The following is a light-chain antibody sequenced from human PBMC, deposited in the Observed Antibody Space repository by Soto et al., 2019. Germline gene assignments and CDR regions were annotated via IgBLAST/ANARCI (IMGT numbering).Light chain of an antibody. CDR2: AAY. J-gene: IGKJ4*01. Sequence: DIQMTQSPPTRAASVGGIVTITCRASQSISTSLAWYQQKPGKAPKLLIYAAYSLQSGVTSRFSGSGSGTDFTLTISSLKPEDFATYYCQPRYSTPLTFGGGTKVDIK. CDR3: QPRYSTPLT. V-gene: IGKV1-39*01. CDR1: QSISTS.